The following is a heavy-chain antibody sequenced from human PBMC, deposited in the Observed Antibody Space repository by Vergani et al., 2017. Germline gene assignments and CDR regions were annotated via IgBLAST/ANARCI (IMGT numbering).Heavy chain of an antibody. CDR2: INPNSGGT. V-gene: IGHV1-2*02. Sequence: QVQLVQSGAEVKKPGASVKVSCKASGYTFTGYYMHWVRQAPGQGLEWMGWINPNSGGTNYAQKFQGRVTMTRDTSISTAYMELGRLRSDDTAVYYCAREGCSSTSCYTRGILQLSGWFDPWGQGTLVTVSS. CDR1: GYTFTGYY. J-gene: IGHJ5*02. CDR3: AREGCSSTSCYTRGILQLSGWFDP. D-gene: IGHD2-2*02.